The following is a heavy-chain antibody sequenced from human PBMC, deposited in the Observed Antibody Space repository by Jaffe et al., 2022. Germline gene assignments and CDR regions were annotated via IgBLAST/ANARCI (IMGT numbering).Heavy chain of an antibody. J-gene: IGHJ4*02. D-gene: IGHD2-21*02. CDR3: ARENSGDPTAPVAPPDY. CDR2: IYHSGST. Sequence: QVQLQESGPGLVKPSETLSLTCAVSGYSISSGYYWGWIRQPPGKGLEWIGSIYHSGSTYYNPSLKSRVTISVDTSKNQFSLKLSSVTAADTAVYYCARENSGDPTAPVAPPDYWGQGTLVTVSS. CDR1: GYSISSGYY. V-gene: IGHV4-38-2*02.